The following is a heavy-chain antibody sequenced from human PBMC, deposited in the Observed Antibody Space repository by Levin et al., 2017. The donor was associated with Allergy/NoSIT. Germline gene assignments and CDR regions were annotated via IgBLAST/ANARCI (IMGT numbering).Heavy chain of an antibody. J-gene: IGHJ3*02. CDR3: ARDQLMASTNDAFDI. Sequence: LSLTCAASGFTFSSYGMHWVRQGPGKGLEWVAVIWYDGTNKYYADSVRGRFTISRDNSKNTLSLQMNSLRAEDTAVYYCARDQLMASTNDAFDIWGQGTMVTVSS. CDR2: IWYDGTNK. V-gene: IGHV3-33*01. CDR1: GFTFSSYG. D-gene: IGHD2-8*01.